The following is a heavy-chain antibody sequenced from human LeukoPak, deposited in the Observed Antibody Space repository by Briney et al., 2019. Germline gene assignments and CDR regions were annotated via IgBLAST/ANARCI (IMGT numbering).Heavy chain of an antibody. CDR2: IIPIFGTA. D-gene: IGHD1-26*01. CDR3: ASTIVGATPAKYYYYGMDV. Sequence: GASVKVSCKASGGTFSSYAISWVRQAPGQGLEWMGGIIPIFGTANYAQKFQGRVTITADESTSTAYMELSSLRSEDTAVYYCASTIVGATPAKYYYYGMDVWGQGTTVTVSS. V-gene: IGHV1-69*13. CDR1: GGTFSSYA. J-gene: IGHJ6*02.